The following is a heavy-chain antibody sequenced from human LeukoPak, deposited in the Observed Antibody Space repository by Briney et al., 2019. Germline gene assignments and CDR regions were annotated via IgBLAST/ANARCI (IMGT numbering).Heavy chain of an antibody. Sequence: SEPVSLTCTVSGGSIGGYYWTWIRQPPGKGLEWIGYIFNSGTHYNPSLKSRATISVDTSKTQFSLKLSSVTAADTAVYYCARVAPLWVTIIWGQGKMVSVSS. CDR2: IFNSGT. D-gene: IGHD4-17*01. J-gene: IGHJ3*02. CDR3: ARVAPLWVTII. V-gene: IGHV4-59*01. CDR1: GGSIGGYY.